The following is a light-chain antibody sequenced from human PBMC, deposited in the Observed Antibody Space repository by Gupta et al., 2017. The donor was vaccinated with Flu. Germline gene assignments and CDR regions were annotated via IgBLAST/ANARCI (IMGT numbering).Light chain of an antibody. CDR3: GSYADGRYV. Sequence: QSVTISFTGTSGDVGGYNYVSWYQQHPGKAPKLMIYEVSRRPSGVPDRFSASKSGSTASLTVSGLQAEDEADYYCGSYADGRYVFGTGTKVTVL. J-gene: IGLJ1*01. CDR1: SGDVGGYNY. V-gene: IGLV2-8*01. CDR2: EVS.